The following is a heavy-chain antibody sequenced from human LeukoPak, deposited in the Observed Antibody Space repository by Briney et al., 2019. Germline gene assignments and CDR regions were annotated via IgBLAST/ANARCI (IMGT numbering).Heavy chain of an antibody. CDR3: AKEGGYSYGSIDY. CDR2: ISGSGGST. Sequence: GGSLRLSCAASGFTFSSYAMSWVRQAPGRGLEWVSAISGSGGSTYYADSVKGRFTISRDNSKNTLYLQLNSLRAEDTAVYYCAKEGGYSYGSIDYWGQGTLVTVSS. J-gene: IGHJ4*02. D-gene: IGHD5-18*01. V-gene: IGHV3-23*01. CDR1: GFTFSSYA.